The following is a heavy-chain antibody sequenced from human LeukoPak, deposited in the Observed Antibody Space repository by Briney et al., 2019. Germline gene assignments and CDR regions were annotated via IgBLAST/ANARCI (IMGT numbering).Heavy chain of an antibody. J-gene: IGHJ4*02. Sequence: PSETLSLTCTVSGGSISSGGYYWSWIRQPPGKGLEWIGEINHSGSTNYNPSLKSRVTISVDTSKNQFSLKLSSVTAADTAVYYCASRTRYCSGGSCYFDYWGQGTLVTVSS. V-gene: IGHV4-39*07. CDR3: ASRTRYCSGGSCYFDY. CDR1: GGSISSGGYY. CDR2: INHSGST. D-gene: IGHD2-15*01.